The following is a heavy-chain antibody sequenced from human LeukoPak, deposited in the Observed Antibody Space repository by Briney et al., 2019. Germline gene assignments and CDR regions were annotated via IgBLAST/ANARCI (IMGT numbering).Heavy chain of an antibody. CDR1: GFTLSSYD. CDR2: IYYDGGSG. J-gene: IGHJ1*01. V-gene: IGHV3-23*03. D-gene: IGHD6-19*01. Sequence: GGSLRLSCTVSGFTLSSYDMSWIRQAPGKGLEWVSSIYYDGGSGHYADSVKGRFTISRDNSNNTLFLHLNSLRDEDTAVYYCTRNSGWYGLSWGQGTMVTVSS. CDR3: TRNSGWYGLS.